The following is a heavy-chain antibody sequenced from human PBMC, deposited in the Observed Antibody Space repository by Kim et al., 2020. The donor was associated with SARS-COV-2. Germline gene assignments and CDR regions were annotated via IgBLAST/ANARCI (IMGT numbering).Heavy chain of an antibody. Sequence: GGSLRLSCAASGFTFSSYSMNWVRQAPGKGLEWVSYISSSSSTIYYADSVKGRFTISRDNAKNSLYLQMNSLRAEDTAVYYCARAPYGSDLWGNWFDPWGQGTLVTVSS. CDR3: ARAPYGSDLWGNWFDP. CDR1: GFTFSSYS. V-gene: IGHV3-48*04. D-gene: IGHD3-16*02. CDR2: ISSSSSTI. J-gene: IGHJ5*02.